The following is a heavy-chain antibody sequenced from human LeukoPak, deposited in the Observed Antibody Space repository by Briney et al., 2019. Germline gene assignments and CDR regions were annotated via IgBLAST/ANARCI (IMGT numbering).Heavy chain of an antibody. CDR2: INPNSGGT. J-gene: IGHJ4*02. CDR1: GYTFTGYY. D-gene: IGHD3-22*01. V-gene: IGHV1-2*02. CDR3: ARSGSSGHGPYYFDY. Sequence: VASVKVSCKASGYTFTGYYMHWVRQAPGQGLEWMGWINPNSGGTNYAQKFQGRVTMTRDTSISTAYMELSGLRSDGTAVYYCARSGSSGHGPYYFDYWGQGTLVTVSS.